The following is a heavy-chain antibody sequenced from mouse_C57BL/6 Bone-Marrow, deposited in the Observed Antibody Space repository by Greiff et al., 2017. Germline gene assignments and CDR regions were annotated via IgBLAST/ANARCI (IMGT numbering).Heavy chain of an antibody. CDR1: GYTFTSYW. V-gene: IGHV1-5*01. Sequence: VQLQQSGTVLARPGASVKMSCKTSGYTFTSYWMHWVNQRPGQGLEWIGAIYPGNSETSYNQKFKCKAKLTAVTSASTAYMENSSLTNEDSAVYYCTRSWWFAYWGQGTLVTVSA. CDR2: IYPGNSET. J-gene: IGHJ3*01. CDR3: TRSWWFAY.